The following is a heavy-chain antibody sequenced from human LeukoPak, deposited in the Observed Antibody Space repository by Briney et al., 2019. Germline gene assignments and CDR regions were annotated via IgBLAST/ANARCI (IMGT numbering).Heavy chain of an antibody. CDR1: SGSISSGNYY. D-gene: IGHD5-24*01. Sequence: PSETLSLTCTVSSGSISSGNYYWSWIRQPAGKGLEWIGRIYTSGSTNYNPSLKSRVTMSVDTSKNQFSLKLSSVTAADTAVYYCARDSIDGYNLRNAFDIWGQGTMVTVSS. CDR3: ARDSIDGYNLRNAFDI. CDR2: IYTSGST. V-gene: IGHV4-61*02. J-gene: IGHJ3*02.